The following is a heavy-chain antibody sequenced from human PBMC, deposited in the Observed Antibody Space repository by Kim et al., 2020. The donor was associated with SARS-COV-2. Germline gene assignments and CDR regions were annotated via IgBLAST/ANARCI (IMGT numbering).Heavy chain of an antibody. CDR2: IIPIFGTA. D-gene: IGHD3-16*01. Sequence: SVKVSCKASGGTFSSYAISWVRQAPGQGLEWMGGIIPIFGTANYAQKFQGRVTITADKSTSTAYMELSSLRSEDTAVYYCARALYYYDYVWGSYRYYFDYWGQGTLVTVSS. CDR3: ARALYYYDYVWGSYRYYFDY. V-gene: IGHV1-69*06. J-gene: IGHJ4*02. CDR1: GGTFSSYA.